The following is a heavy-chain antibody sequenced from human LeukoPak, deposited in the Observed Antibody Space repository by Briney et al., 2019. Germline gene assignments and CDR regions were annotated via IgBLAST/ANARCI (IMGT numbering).Heavy chain of an antibody. D-gene: IGHD6-19*01. CDR1: GFTFSDYW. V-gene: IGHV3-7*01. J-gene: IGHJ5*02. CDR2: IKPDGSEK. Sequence: GGSLRLSCAASGFTFSDYWMSWVRQAPGKGLEWVANIKPDGSEKFYVDSVKGRFTISRDNAKDSVSLQLNSLRVEDTAVYYCASHASGWFAWGQGTLVTVYS. CDR3: ASHASGWFA.